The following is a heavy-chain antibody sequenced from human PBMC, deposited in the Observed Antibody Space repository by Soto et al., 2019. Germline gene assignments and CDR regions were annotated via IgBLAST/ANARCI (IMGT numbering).Heavy chain of an antibody. CDR2: ISAYNGYT. V-gene: IGHV1-18*01. Sequence: QVQRVQSGAEVKKPGASVKVSCKASGYTFTSYGITWVRQAPGQGLEWMGWISAYNGYTDYAQNLQGRVTMTTDTTTSTVYMDLRSLRFDDTAVYYCARVASSGYSTLDYWGQGTIVTVSS. CDR3: ARVASSGYSTLDY. J-gene: IGHJ4*02. CDR1: GYTFTSYG. D-gene: IGHD3-22*01.